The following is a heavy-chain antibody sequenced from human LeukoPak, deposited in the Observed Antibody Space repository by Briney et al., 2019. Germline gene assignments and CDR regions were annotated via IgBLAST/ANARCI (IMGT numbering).Heavy chain of an antibody. V-gene: IGHV3-53*01. CDR3: ARVGDHYHWYLDV. Sequence: GGSLRLSCEGSGLSVSTNYMNWVRQAPGKGLEWVSILYSGGSTYYADSVKGRFTVSRDSSKNTLYLHMNSLRAEDTAVYYCARVGDHYHWYLDVWGRGTLVTASS. D-gene: IGHD3-10*01. CDR1: GLSVSTNY. CDR2: LYSGGST. J-gene: IGHJ2*01.